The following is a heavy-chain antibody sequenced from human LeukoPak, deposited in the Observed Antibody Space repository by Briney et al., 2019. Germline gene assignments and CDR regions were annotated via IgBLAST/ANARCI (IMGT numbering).Heavy chain of an antibody. Sequence: HPRGSLRLSCAASGFTFSSYWMSWVRHAPGEGLEWVANIKQDGSEKYYVESEKGRFTISRDNAKNSLYLQMNSMRDEDTALYFCVREPGYDCGYGFDYWGQGGLVAVSS. CDR3: VREPGYDCGYGFDY. CDR2: IKQDGSEK. CDR1: GFTFSSYW. V-gene: IGHV3-7*01. D-gene: IGHD5-18*01. J-gene: IGHJ4*02.